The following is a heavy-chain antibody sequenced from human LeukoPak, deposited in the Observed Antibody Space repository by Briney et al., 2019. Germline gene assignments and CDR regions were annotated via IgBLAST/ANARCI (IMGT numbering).Heavy chain of an antibody. Sequence: GGSLRLSCAASGFTVGSNYMSWVRQAPGKGLEWVSVIYSGGSTYYADSVKGRFTISRHNSKNTLYLQMNSLRAEDTAVYYCAKPYYYGSASYYYYGMDVWGQGTTVTVSS. V-gene: IGHV3-53*04. CDR1: GFTVGSNY. CDR3: AKPYYYGSASYYYYGMDV. D-gene: IGHD3-10*01. CDR2: IYSGGST. J-gene: IGHJ6*02.